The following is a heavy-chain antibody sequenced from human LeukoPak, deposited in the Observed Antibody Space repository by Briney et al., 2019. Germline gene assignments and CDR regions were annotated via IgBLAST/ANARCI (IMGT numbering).Heavy chain of an antibody. CDR3: ATRGYSYGRAIDY. V-gene: IGHV3-21*01. Sequence: GGSLRLSCAASGFTFSSYSMNWVRQAPGKGLEWVSSISSSSSYIYYADSVKGRFTISRDNAKNSLYLQMNSLRAEDTAVYYCATRGYSYGRAIDYWGQGTLVTVSS. CDR2: ISSSSSYI. J-gene: IGHJ4*02. D-gene: IGHD5-18*01. CDR1: GFTFSSYS.